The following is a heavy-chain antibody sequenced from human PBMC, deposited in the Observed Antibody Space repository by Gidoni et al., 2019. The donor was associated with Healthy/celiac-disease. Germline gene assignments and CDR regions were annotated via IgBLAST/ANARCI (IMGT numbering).Heavy chain of an antibody. V-gene: IGHV5-10-1*03. CDR3: ARSLHDYGDYRNY. J-gene: IGHJ4*02. CDR2: IVPSDAYT. CDR1: GSSFTNDW. Sequence: EVQLVQSGAEVKKRGESVRIPCKGSGSSFTNDWISWVRQMPGKGLGWMGRIVPSDAYTNYNPSFQGHGTNSTDQSISTTYLQRSSQKASDTAMYYCARSLHDYGDYRNYWGQGTLVTVSS. D-gene: IGHD4-17*01.